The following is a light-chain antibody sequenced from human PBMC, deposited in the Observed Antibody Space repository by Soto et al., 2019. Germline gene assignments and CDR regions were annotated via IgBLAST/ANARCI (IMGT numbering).Light chain of an antibody. V-gene: IGLV1-40*01. CDR3: QSYDSSLRGSV. CDR2: DNN. Sequence: QSVLTQPPSVSGAPGQTVTISCTGSSSNIEAGYDVHWYQQLPRTAPKLLIYDNNNRPSGVPDRFSGSKSGTSASLAITGLQAEDEAEYYCQSYDSSLRGSVFGGGTKVTVL. J-gene: IGLJ2*01. CDR1: SSNIEAGYD.